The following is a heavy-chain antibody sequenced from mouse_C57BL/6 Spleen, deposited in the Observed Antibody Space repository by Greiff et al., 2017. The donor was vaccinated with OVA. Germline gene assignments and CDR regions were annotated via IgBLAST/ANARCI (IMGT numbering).Heavy chain of an antibody. CDR3: ARHGGYYMRGYAMDY. J-gene: IGHJ4*01. Sequence: VKLQESGPGLVAPSQSLSITCTVSGFSLTSYGVHWVRQPPGKGLEWLVVIWSDGSTTYNSALKSRLSISKDNSKSQVFLKMNSLQTDDTAMYYCARHGGYYMRGYAMDYWGQGTSVTVSS. D-gene: IGHD2-3*01. V-gene: IGHV2-6-1*01. CDR1: GFSLTSYG. CDR2: IWSDGST.